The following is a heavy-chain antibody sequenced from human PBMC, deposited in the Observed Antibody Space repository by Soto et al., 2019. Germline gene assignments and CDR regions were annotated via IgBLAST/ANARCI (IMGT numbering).Heavy chain of an antibody. J-gene: IGHJ6*02. D-gene: IGHD6-19*01. V-gene: IGHV3-23*01. CDR2: ISVSGGST. CDR3: AKDRGGSGWYHHYYYYGMEG. CDR1: GFTSSSYA. Sequence: PGGSLRLSCAASGFTSSSYAISWGRQAPGKGLEWVSAISVSGGSTYYADSVKGWFTISRDNSKHTLYLQMNSLRAEDTAVYYCAKDRGGSGWYHHYYYYGMEGWGQGTTGSVPS.